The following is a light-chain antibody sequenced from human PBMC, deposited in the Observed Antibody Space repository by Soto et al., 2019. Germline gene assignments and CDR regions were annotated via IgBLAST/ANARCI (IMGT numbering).Light chain of an antibody. CDR1: QNINNN. J-gene: IGKJ4*01. CDR2: GVS. Sequence: VVMTQSPATLSVSPGERATFSCRASQNINNNLAWYQQMPGQPPRLLIYGVSTRATGIPGRFSGSGSGTEFTLNISSLQSEDFAVYYCQQYSHWFTLGGGTKVEIK. CDR3: QQYSHWFT. V-gene: IGKV3D-15*01.